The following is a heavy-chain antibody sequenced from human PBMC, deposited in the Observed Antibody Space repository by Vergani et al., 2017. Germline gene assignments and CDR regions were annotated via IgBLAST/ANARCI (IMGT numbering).Heavy chain of an antibody. Sequence: QLVESGGGWVQPGGSLRLSCVVSGFDFSSYIMNWVRQAPGKGLEWVSFVSTGTKSQSYAESVKGRFTISRDSAKNSLYLQMDSLRAEDTAVYYCAREYSSTSGRAFDFWGQGTKVTVFS. D-gene: IGHD2-2*01. V-gene: IGHV3-48*01. CDR3: AREYSSTSGRAFDF. CDR2: VSTGTKSQ. CDR1: GFDFSSYI. J-gene: IGHJ3*01.